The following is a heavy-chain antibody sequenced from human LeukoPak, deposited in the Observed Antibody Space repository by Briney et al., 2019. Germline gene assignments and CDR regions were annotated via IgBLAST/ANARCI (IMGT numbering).Heavy chain of an antibody. CDR1: GFTFNNAW. CDR2: IKSKNVGGTT. J-gene: IGHJ5*02. CDR3: TSHAAFDP. Sequence: GGSLRLSCAASGFTFNNAWMNWVRQAPGKGLEWVGRIKSKNVGGTTDYAAPVKGRLTISRDDSKNTVYLQMNSLKIEDTAVYYCTSHAAFDPWGQGTLVTVSS. V-gene: IGHV3-15*01.